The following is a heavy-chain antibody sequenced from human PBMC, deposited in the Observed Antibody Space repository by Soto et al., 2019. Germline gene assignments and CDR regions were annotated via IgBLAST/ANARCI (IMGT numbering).Heavy chain of an antibody. CDR2: IFPNVGTA. CDR3: ARARYSSRWGTFDS. Sequence: SVKVSCKASGATFSTNEINWLRQAPGQGLEWMGRIFPNVGTADYAQKFEGRLTIIADESTNTVYMELSRLISDDSAVYFCARARYSSRWGTFDSWGQGTQVTVSS. J-gene: IGHJ5*02. D-gene: IGHD2-2*01. V-gene: IGHV1-69*13. CDR1: GATFSTNE.